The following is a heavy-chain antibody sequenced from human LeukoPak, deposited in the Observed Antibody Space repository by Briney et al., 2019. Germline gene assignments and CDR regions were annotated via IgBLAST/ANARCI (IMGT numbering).Heavy chain of an antibody. CDR2: ISSSSSYT. CDR1: GFTFSDYY. CDR3: ARAAAGTNYFDY. V-gene: IGHV3-11*06. Sequence: GSLRLSCAASGFTFSDYYMSWIRQAPGKGLEWVSYISSSSSYTNYADSVKGRFTISRDNAKNSPHLQMNSLRAEDTAVYYCARAAAGTNYFDYWGQGTLVTVSS. D-gene: IGHD6-13*01. J-gene: IGHJ4*02.